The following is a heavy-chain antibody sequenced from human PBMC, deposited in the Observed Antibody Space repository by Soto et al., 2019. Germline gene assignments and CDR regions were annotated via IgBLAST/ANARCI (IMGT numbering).Heavy chain of an antibody. CDR3: ARTSAGGKYYYGMDV. CDR1: GYSFIDYW. V-gene: IGHV5-51*01. Sequence: PGESLKISCKGSGYSFIDYWIGWVRQVPGKGLEWMGVIYPGDSDTRYSPSFQGHVTISADKSISTAYLQWSSLKASDTAMYYCARTSAGGKYYYGMDVWGQGTTVTVSS. CDR2: IYPGDSDT. J-gene: IGHJ6*02. D-gene: IGHD6-13*01.